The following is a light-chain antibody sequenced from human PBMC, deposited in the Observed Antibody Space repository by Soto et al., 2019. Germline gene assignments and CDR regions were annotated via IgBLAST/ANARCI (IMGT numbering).Light chain of an antibody. CDR2: DNN. Sequence: SVLTQPPSGSAAPGQKATISCSGSSSNIGKNYVSWYQQLPGTAPKLLIYDNNKRPSGVPDRFSGSNSGTSATMGITVQPTGGGAEYYCGTWDSSLGAGVCGAETQVT. J-gene: IGLJ1*01. V-gene: IGLV1-51*01. CDR1: SSNIGKNY. CDR3: GTWDSSLGAGV.